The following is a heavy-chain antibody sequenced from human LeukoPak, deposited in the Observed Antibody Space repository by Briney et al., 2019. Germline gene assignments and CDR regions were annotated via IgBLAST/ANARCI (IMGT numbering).Heavy chain of an antibody. CDR2: ISAYNGNT. CDR3: ARDRPLILRYFDWLSSVNFNYYYYGMDV. Sequence: ASVKVSCKASGYTFTSYGISWVRQAPGQGLEWMGWISAYNGNTNYAQKLQGRVTMTTDTSTSTAYMELRSLRSDDTAVYYCARDRPLILRYFDWLSSVNFNYYYYGMDVWGQGTLVTVSS. CDR1: GYTFTSYG. J-gene: IGHJ6*02. V-gene: IGHV1-18*01. D-gene: IGHD3-9*01.